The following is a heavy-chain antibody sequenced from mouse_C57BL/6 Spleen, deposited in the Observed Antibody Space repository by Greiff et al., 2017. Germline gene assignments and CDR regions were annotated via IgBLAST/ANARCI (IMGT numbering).Heavy chain of an antibody. V-gene: IGHV5-12*01. CDR2: ISNGGGST. D-gene: IGHD2-4*01. Sequence: EVKLVESGGGLVQPGGSLKLSCAASGFTFSDYYMYWVRQTPEKRLEWVAYISNGGGSTYYPDTVKGRFTISRDNAKNTLYLQMSRLKSEDTAMYYCARDYDGGAWFAYWGQGTLVTVSA. J-gene: IGHJ3*01. CDR1: GFTFSDYY. CDR3: ARDYDGGAWFAY.